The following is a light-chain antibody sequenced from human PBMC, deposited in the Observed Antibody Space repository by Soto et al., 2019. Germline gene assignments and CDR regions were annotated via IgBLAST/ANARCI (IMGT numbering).Light chain of an antibody. CDR2: EVS. CDR1: TSDVGVYNY. Sequence: QSVLTQPASVSGSPGQSITISCTGTTSDVGVYNYVSWYQQHPGKAPKLMIYEVSNRPSGVSNRFSGSKSGSTASLAISGLQAEDEADYYCSSSTTSSTFVFGTGTKVTVL. J-gene: IGLJ1*01. CDR3: SSSTTSSTFV. V-gene: IGLV2-14*01.